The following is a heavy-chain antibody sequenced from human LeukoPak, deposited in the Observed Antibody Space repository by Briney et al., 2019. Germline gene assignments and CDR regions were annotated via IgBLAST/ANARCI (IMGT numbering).Heavy chain of an antibody. J-gene: IGHJ2*01. CDR2: VYYSGST. V-gene: IGHV4-39*07. CDR3: ARLSVGATSNWYFDL. CDR1: GGSMHSSNYY. D-gene: IGHD1-26*01. Sequence: KSSETLSLTCTVSGGSMHSSNYYWGWIRQPPGKGLEYIGSVYYSGSTYYNPSLKSRVTISVDTSKNQFSLKLSSVTAADTAVYYCARLSVGATSNWYFDLWGRGTLVTVSS.